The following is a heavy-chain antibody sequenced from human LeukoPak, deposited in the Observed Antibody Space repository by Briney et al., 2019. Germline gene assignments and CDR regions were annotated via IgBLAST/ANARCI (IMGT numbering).Heavy chain of an antibody. Sequence: PGGSLRLSCAASGFTFSTYSMSWVRQAPGKGLEWISHISAASRDIDYADTVKGRFTISRDNAENSVFLQMRSLRPEDTAVYYCARGEYHQDGIGYNRFDNWGQGALVTASS. J-gene: IGHJ4*02. CDR2: ISAASRDI. CDR1: GFTFSTYS. CDR3: ARGEYHQDGIGYNRFDN. V-gene: IGHV3-48*01. D-gene: IGHD5-24*01.